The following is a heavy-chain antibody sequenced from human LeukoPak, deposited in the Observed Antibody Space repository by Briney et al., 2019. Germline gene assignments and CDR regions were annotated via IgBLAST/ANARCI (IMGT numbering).Heavy chain of an antibody. V-gene: IGHV1-24*01. CDR2: FDPEDGET. Sequence: ASVKVSCKVSGYTLTELSMHWVRQAPGKGLEWMGGFDPEDGETIYAQKFQGRVTMTEDTSTDTAYMELSSLRSEDTAVYYCATTLASYWTFDYWGQGTLVTVSS. J-gene: IGHJ4*02. CDR1: GYTLTELS. D-gene: IGHD4/OR15-4a*01. CDR3: ATTLASYWTFDY.